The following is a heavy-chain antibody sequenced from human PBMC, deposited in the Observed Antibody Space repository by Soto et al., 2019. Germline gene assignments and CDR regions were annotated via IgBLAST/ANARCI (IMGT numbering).Heavy chain of an antibody. CDR2: MNPYSGNT. J-gene: IGHJ4*02. V-gene: IGHV1-8*01. Sequence: GASVKVSCKASGYTFNNYEIHWVRQATGQGLEWMGWMNPYSGNTGYAQKFQGRVSFTRDTSIGTAYMEPSSLKSEDTAVYYCARRKGGSGPHYFDYWGQGSLVTVSS. D-gene: IGHD3-16*01. CDR3: ARRKGGSGPHYFDY. CDR1: GYTFNNYE.